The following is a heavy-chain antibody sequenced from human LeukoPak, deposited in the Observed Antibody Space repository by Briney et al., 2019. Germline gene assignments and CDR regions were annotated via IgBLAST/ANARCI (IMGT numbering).Heavy chain of an antibody. D-gene: IGHD5-24*01. CDR1: GGSISSGSYY. CDR2: IYTSGST. J-gene: IGHJ2*01. CDR3: ASSEMATIWYFDL. Sequence: SQTLSLTCTVSGGSISSGSYYWSWIRQPAGKGLEWIGRIYTSGSTNYNPSLKSRVTISVDTFKNQFSLKLSSVTAADTAVYYCASSEMATIWYFDLWGRGTLVTASS. V-gene: IGHV4-61*02.